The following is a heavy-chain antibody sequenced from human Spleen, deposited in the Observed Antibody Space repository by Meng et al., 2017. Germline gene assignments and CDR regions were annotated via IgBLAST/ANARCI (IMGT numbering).Heavy chain of an antibody. CDR3: ARSSVLDPSEWILDEDDFDI. D-gene: IGHD3-3*01. CDR2: ISTYNGNT. V-gene: IGHV1-18*04. J-gene: IGHJ3*02. CDR1: GYTFTGYY. Sequence: ASVKVSCKASGYTFTGYYMHWVRQAPGQGLEWMAWISTYNGNTKYAPKLQGRVTMTTDTSTSTAYMELRSLRLDDTAVYYCARSSVLDPSEWILDEDDFDIWGQGTMVTV.